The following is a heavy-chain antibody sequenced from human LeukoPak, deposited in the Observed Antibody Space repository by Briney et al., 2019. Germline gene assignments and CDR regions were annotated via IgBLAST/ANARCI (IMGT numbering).Heavy chain of an antibody. CDR3: AKDSPPALWGYLDY. Sequence: PGGSLRLSCAASGFIVSSNYISWVRQAPGKGLEWVSVIYSSGSTYYADSVKGRFTISRDNSKNTLYLQMNSLRAEDTAVYYCAKDSPPALWGYLDYWGQGTLVTVSS. CDR2: IYSSGST. D-gene: IGHD3-16*01. CDR1: GFIVSSNY. J-gene: IGHJ4*02. V-gene: IGHV3-66*01.